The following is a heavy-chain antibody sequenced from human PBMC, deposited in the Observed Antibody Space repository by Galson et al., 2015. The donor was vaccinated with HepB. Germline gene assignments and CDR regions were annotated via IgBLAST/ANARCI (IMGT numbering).Heavy chain of an antibody. CDR1: GYTFTSYG. Sequence: SVKVSCKASGYTFTSYGISWVRQAPGQGLEWMGWISAYNGNTNYAQKLQGRVTMTTDTSTSTAYMELRSLRSDDTAVYYCAREVGATTWGGYFDYWGQGTLVTVSS. CDR3: AREVGATTWGGYFDY. CDR2: ISAYNGNT. J-gene: IGHJ4*02. V-gene: IGHV1-18*01. D-gene: IGHD1-26*01.